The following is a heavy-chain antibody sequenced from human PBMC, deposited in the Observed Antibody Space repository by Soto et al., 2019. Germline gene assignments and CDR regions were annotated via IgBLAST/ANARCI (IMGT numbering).Heavy chain of an antibody. CDR3: ARGNYYGSGSYWGNYGMDV. CDR1: GYTFTNYY. CDR2: INPSGGST. Sequence: QVQLVQSGAEVKKPGASVTVSCKASGYTFTNYYTHWVRQAPGQGLEWMGIINPSGGSTSYAQKFQGRVTMTSDTSTNTVYMELGSLTSEDTAVYYCARGNYYGSGSYWGNYGMDVWGQGTTVTVSS. J-gene: IGHJ6*02. D-gene: IGHD3-10*01. V-gene: IGHV1-46*03.